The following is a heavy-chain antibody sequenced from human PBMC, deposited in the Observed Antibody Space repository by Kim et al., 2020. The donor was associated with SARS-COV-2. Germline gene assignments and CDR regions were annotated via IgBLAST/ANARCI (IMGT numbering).Heavy chain of an antibody. V-gene: IGHV3-23*01. CDR1: GFTFSSYA. D-gene: IGHD3-16*02. J-gene: IGHJ4*02. CDR2: ISGSGGST. Sequence: GGSLRLSCAASGFTFSSYAMSWVRQAPGKGLEWVSAISGSGGSTYYADSVKGRFTISRDNSKNTLYLQMNSLRAEDTAVYYCAKNYDYVWGSYRYDEDYWGQGTLVTVSS. CDR3: AKNYDYVWGSYRYDEDY.